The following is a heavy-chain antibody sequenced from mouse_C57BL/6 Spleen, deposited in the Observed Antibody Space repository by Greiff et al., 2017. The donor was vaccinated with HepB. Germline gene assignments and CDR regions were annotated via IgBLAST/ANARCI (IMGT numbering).Heavy chain of an antibody. J-gene: IGHJ4*01. CDR3: ARDLVFY. Sequence: EVKLMESGGGLVKPGGSLKLSCAASGFTFSSYAMSWVRQTPEKRLEWVATISDGGSYTYYPDNVKGRFTISRDNAKNNLYLQMSHLKSEDTAMYYCARDLVFYWGQGTSVTVSS. V-gene: IGHV5-4*01. CDR2: ISDGGSYT. CDR1: GFTFSSYA.